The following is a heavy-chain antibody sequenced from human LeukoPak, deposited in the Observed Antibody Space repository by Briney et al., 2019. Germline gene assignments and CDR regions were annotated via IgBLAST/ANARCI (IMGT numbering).Heavy chain of an antibody. CDR1: GGSISSYY. D-gene: IGHD2-2*02. Sequence: SETLSLTCTVSGGSISSYYWSWIRQPPGKGLEWIGYIYHSGSTYYNPSLKSRVTISVDRSKNQFSLKLSSVTAADTAVYYCARPVLPAAIDAFDIWGQGTMVTVSS. J-gene: IGHJ3*02. CDR2: IYHSGST. V-gene: IGHV4-59*12. CDR3: ARPVLPAAIDAFDI.